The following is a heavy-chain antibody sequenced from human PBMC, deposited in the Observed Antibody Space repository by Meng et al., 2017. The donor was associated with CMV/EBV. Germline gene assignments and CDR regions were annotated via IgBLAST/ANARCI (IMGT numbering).Heavy chain of an antibody. CDR3: ARGGWGAGSDY. CDR2: INSDGGST. Sequence: GESLKISCAASGFTFSSYWMHWVRQAPGKGLGWVSRINSDGGSTSDADSVKGRFTISRDNAQNTLYLQMNSLSAEDTAVYYCARGGWGAGSDYWGQGTLVTVSS. D-gene: IGHD1-26*01. CDR1: GFTFSSYW. J-gene: IGHJ4*02. V-gene: IGHV3-74*01.